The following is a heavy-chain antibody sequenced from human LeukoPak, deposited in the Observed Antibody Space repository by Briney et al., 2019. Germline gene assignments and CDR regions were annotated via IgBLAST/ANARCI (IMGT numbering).Heavy chain of an antibody. Sequence: PGGSLRLSCAASGFTFSSYWMHWVRQAPGKGLVWVSRINSDGSSTSYADSVKGRFTISRDNAKNTLYLQMNSLRAEDTAVYYCAGGYGSGTLDYWGQGTLVTVSS. J-gene: IGHJ4*02. CDR2: INSDGSST. CDR1: GFTFSSYW. CDR3: AGGYGSGTLDY. V-gene: IGHV3-74*01. D-gene: IGHD3-10*01.